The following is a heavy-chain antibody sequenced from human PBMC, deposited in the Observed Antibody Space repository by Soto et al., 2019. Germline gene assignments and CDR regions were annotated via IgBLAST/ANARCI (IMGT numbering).Heavy chain of an antibody. J-gene: IGHJ6*02. CDR1: GCSISSSNW. Sequence: SETLSLTCAVSGCSISSSNWWSWVRQPPGKGLEWIGEIYHSGSTNYNPSLKSRVTISVDKSKNQFSLKLSSVTAADTAVYYCARVHLGDIVAIRYYYYGMDVLGQGTSVTVSS. V-gene: IGHV4-4*02. CDR3: ARVHLGDIVAIRYYYYGMDV. D-gene: IGHD5-12*01. CDR2: IYHSGST.